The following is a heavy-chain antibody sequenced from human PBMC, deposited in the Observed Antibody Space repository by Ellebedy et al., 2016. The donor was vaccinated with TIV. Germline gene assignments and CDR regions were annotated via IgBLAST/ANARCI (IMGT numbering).Heavy chain of an antibody. V-gene: IGHV4-39*07. CDR3: ARGSNGYYYGMDV. CDR2: IYYSGST. D-gene: IGHD6-19*01. Sequence: SETLSLTCTVSGGSISSYYWGWIRQPPGKGLEWIGSIYYSGSTYYNPSLKSRVTISVDTSKNQFSLKLSSVTAADTAVYYCARGSNGYYYGMDVWGQGTTVTVSS. CDR1: GGSISSYY. J-gene: IGHJ6*01.